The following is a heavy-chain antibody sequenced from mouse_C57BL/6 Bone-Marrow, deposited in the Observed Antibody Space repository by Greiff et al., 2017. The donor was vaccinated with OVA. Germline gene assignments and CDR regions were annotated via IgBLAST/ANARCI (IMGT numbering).Heavy chain of an antibody. J-gene: IGHJ2*01. CDR3: ARGDYSNPYFDY. CDR2: IYPRSGNT. V-gene: IGHV1-81*01. Sequence: VQLQESGAELARPGASVKLSCKASGYTFTSYGISWVKQRTGQGLEWIGEIYPRSGNTYYNEKFKGKATLTADKSSSTAYMELRSLTSEDSAVYFCARGDYSNPYFDYWGQGTTLTVSS. D-gene: IGHD2-5*01. CDR1: GYTFTSYG.